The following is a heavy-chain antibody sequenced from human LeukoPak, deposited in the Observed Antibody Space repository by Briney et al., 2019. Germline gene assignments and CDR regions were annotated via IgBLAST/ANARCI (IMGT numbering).Heavy chain of an antibody. CDR2: ISYDGSNK. D-gene: IGHD3-10*01. CDR1: GFTFSSYA. J-gene: IGHJ4*02. V-gene: IGHV3-30-3*01. CDR3: ARGLWFGELSFDY. Sequence: QPGGSLRLSCAASGFTFSSYAMHWVRQAPGKGLEWVAVISYDGSNKYYADSVKGRFTISRDNSKNTLYLQMNSLRAEDTAVYYCARGLWFGELSFDYWGQGTLVTVSS.